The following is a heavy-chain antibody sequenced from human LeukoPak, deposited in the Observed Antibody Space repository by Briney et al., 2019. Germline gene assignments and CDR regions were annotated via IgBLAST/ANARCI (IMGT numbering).Heavy chain of an antibody. CDR3: ARHYYGSGSVDH. Sequence: SETLSLTCTVSGGSISSSSSYWGWIRQPPGKGLEWIGNIYYSGSAYYNPSLKSRVTISVDTSKNQFSLKLSSVTAADTAVYYCARHYYGSGSVDHWGQGTLVTVSS. CDR2: IYYSGSA. CDR1: GGSISSSSSY. J-gene: IGHJ4*02. D-gene: IGHD3-10*01. V-gene: IGHV4-39*01.